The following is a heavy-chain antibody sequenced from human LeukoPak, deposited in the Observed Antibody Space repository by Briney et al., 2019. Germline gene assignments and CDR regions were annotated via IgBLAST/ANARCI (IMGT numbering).Heavy chain of an antibody. V-gene: IGHV3-21*04. CDR2: ISSSSSYI. D-gene: IGHD6-19*01. J-gene: IGHJ6*02. CDR1: GFTFSSYS. Sequence: GGSLRLSCAASGFTFSSYSMNWVRQAPGKGLEWVSSISSSSSYIYYADSVKGRFTISRDNAKNSLYLQMNSLRAEDTAVYYCARYRAVAGTYYYGMDVWGQGTTVTVSS. CDR3: ARYRAVAGTYYYGMDV.